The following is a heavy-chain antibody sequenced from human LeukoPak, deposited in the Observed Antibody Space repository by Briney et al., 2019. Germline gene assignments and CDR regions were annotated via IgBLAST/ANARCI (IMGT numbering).Heavy chain of an antibody. Sequence: SETLSLTCSVSGXSVGSNYWSWVRQPPGKGLEWIAYISYSGDTKYNPSLESRLSMSVDASKNQCSLMLTSVTASDTAVYYCARGSGWYPHWGQGTLVTVS. V-gene: IGHV4-59*02. D-gene: IGHD6-19*01. J-gene: IGHJ1*01. CDR1: GXSVGSNY. CDR2: ISYSGDT. CDR3: ARGSGWYPH.